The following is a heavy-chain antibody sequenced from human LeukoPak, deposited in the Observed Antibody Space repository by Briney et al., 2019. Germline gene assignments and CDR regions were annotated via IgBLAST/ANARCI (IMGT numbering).Heavy chain of an antibody. Sequence: GGSLRLSCAASGSTFSSHTMSWARQAPGKGLEWVSYISNTGSVIYYADSVKGRFTISRDNAKNSLYLQMNSLRAEDTAVYYCASSHLAYCSGGSCYSGYWGQGTLVTVSS. CDR2: ISNTGSVI. CDR3: ASSHLAYCSGGSCYSGY. J-gene: IGHJ4*02. CDR1: GSTFSSHT. D-gene: IGHD2-15*01. V-gene: IGHV3-48*04.